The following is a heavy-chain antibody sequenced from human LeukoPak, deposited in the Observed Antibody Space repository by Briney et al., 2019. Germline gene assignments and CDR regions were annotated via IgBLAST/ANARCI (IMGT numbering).Heavy chain of an antibody. CDR3: AKDWAYTDGFDP. Sequence: GGSLRLSCAASGFTVSSNYMCWVRQAPGKGLEWVSVIYSSGSTHYADSVKGRFTISRDNSKNTLYLQMNSLRAEDTAVYYCAKDWAYTDGFDPWGQGTLDTVSS. J-gene: IGHJ5*02. V-gene: IGHV3-53*01. CDR1: GFTVSSNY. D-gene: IGHD3-16*01. CDR2: IYSSGST.